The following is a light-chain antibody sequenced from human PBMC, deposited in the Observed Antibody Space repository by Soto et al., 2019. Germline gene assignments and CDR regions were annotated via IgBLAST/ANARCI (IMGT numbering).Light chain of an antibody. CDR3: QQRSNWPTWT. J-gene: IGKJ1*01. V-gene: IGKV3-11*01. CDR2: DAS. Sequence: EVVLTQSPATLSLSPGESATLSCRTSQSVSSYFAWYQQKPGQAPRLLIYDASNRATGIPARFSGSGSGTDFTLTISSPEPEDFAVYYCQQRSNWPTWTFGQGTKVEIK. CDR1: QSVSSY.